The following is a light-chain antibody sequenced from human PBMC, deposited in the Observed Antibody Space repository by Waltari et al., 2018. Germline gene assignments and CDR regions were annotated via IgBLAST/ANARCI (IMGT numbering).Light chain of an antibody. V-gene: IGKV3-11*01. J-gene: IGKJ4*01. CDR3: EQRSNWPLLT. CDR1: QSVSSY. Sequence: EIVLTQSPATLSLSPGERATLSCRASQSVSSYLAWYQQKPGQAPRLLINDASNRATGIPGRFSGSGSGTDFTLTISSLEPEDFAVYYCEQRSNWPLLTFGGGTKVEIK. CDR2: DAS.